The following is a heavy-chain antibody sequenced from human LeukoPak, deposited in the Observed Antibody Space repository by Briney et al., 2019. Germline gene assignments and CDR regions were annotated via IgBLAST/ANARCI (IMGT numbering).Heavy chain of an antibody. J-gene: IGHJ5*02. CDR1: GFDFSTYW. CDR3: ARDISYGDYPNWFDP. CDR2: INSVGSST. V-gene: IGHV3-74*01. D-gene: IGHD4-17*01. Sequence: GGSLRLSCAASGFDFSTYWMHWVRQAPGKGLVWVSRINSVGSSTSYADSVKGRFTISRDNAENTLYLQMNSLRAEDTAVYYCARDISYGDYPNWFDPWGQGTLVTVSS.